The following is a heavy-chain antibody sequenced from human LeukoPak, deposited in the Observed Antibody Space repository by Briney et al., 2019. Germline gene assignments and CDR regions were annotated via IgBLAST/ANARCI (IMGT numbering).Heavy chain of an antibody. CDR3: AREGGMYQLLRSVDTAMVRFFDY. CDR1: GATFSSYA. CDR2: TILIFATA. V-gene: IGHV1-69*13. J-gene: IGHJ4*02. D-gene: IGHD5-18*01. Sequence: SSVNVSYKASGATFSSYAISWVRQAPGQGLEWMGGTILIFATANYAQKFQGRVTITADESTSTAYMELSSLRSEDTAVYYCAREGGMYQLLRSVDTAMVRFFDYWGQGTLVTVSS.